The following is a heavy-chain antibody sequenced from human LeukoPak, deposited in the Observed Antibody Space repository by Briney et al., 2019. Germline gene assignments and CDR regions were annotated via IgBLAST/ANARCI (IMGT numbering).Heavy chain of an antibody. CDR2: ISSSSSYI. CDR1: RFTFSRYS. CDR3: PRENPYWGRGACPRAPDV. V-gene: IGHV3-21*01. Sequence: PGGSLSLSCAPSRFTFSRYSITCGRRAPGKGLEWVSSISSSSSYIYYAASVKGRFTISRDNAKNSLYLQMNRLRAEDTAGYYFPRENPYWGRGACPRAPDVWGKGTTVTVSS. J-gene: IGHJ6*04. D-gene: IGHD2-21*01.